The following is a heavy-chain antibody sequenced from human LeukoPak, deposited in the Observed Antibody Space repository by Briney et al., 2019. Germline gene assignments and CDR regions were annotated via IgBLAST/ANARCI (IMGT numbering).Heavy chain of an antibody. Sequence: ASVNVSCKASGYTFTSYYMHWVRQAPGQGLEWMGIINPSGGSTSYAQKFQGRVTMTRDTSTSTVYMELSSLRSEDTAVYYCASSGYSASGGGAYYFDYWGQGTLVTVSS. J-gene: IGHJ4*02. CDR2: INPSGGST. CDR3: ASSGYSASGGGAYYFDY. D-gene: IGHD6-13*01. V-gene: IGHV1-46*01. CDR1: GYTFTSYY.